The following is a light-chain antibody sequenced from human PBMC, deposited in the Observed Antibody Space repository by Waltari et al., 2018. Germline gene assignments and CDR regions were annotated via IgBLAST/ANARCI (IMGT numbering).Light chain of an antibody. CDR1: HSNIGSNT. Sequence: QSLLTQPPSASGTPGQRVTISCSGSHSNIGSNTVDWYQQLPGKAPKPPISTNVQRPPGVPARFSGSRSGTSASLAISGLQSDDEADYYCASWDDRLTAVVFGGGTKLTVL. CDR2: TNV. J-gene: IGLJ2*01. V-gene: IGLV1-44*01. CDR3: ASWDDRLTAVV.